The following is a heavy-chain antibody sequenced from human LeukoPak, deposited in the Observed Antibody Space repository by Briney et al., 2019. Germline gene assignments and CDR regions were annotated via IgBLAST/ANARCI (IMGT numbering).Heavy chain of an antibody. CDR2: ISYDRSNK. J-gene: IGHJ5*02. CDR3: AKDPSIAVARGNWFDP. Sequence: GGSLRLSCAASGFTFSSYGMHWVRQAPGKGLEWVAVISYDRSNKYYADSVKGRFTISRDNSKNTLYLQMNSLRAEDTAVYYCAKDPSIAVARGNWFDPWGQGTLVTVSS. CDR1: GFTFSSYG. D-gene: IGHD6-19*01. V-gene: IGHV3-30*18.